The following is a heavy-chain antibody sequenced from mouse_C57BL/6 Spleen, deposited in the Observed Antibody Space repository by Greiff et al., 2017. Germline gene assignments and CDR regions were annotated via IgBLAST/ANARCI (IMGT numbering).Heavy chain of an antibody. CDR2: IWRGGST. V-gene: IGHV2-5*01. Sequence: VQLQQSGPGLVQPSQCLSITCTVSGFSLTSYGVHWVRQSPGKGLEWLGVIWRGGSTDYNAAFMSRLSITKDNSKSQVFFKMNSLQADDTAIYYCAKNSGDYSKGFAYWGQGTLVTVSA. D-gene: IGHD2-5*01. CDR3: AKNSGDYSKGFAY. CDR1: GFSLTSYG. J-gene: IGHJ3*01.